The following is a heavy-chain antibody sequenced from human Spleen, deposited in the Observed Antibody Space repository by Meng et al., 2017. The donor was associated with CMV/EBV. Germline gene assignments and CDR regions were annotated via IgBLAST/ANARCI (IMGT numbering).Heavy chain of an antibody. Sequence: ASVKVSCKASGYIFTNYYIHWVRQAPGRGLEWMGWNNPNSGGKRYAQNLQDRVTMTCDTPINTAYMDLTRLRSDDTAVYYCARDLSGTLTNPFDIWGQGTMVTVSS. D-gene: IGHD2/OR15-2a*01. V-gene: IGHV1-2*02. CDR3: ARDLSGTLTNPFDI. CDR2: NNPNSGGK. J-gene: IGHJ3*02. CDR1: GYIFTNYY.